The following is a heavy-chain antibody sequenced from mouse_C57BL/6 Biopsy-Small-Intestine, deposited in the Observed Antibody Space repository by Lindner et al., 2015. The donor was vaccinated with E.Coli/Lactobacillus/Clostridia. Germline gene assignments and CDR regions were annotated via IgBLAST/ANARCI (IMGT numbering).Heavy chain of an antibody. CDR1: LATPFTNHH. V-gene: IGHV1S45*01. Sequence: VQLQESGAELVRPGASVKISCKAFLATPFTNHHMNWVKQRPGQGLDWIGYINPYNDYTSNNQKFKGKATLTVDKSSSTAYMELNSLTSEDSAVYYCARFYSYYDGSPFDYWGQGTTLTVSS. CDR3: ARFYSYYDGSPFDY. J-gene: IGHJ2*01. D-gene: IGHD1-1*01. CDR2: INPYNDYT.